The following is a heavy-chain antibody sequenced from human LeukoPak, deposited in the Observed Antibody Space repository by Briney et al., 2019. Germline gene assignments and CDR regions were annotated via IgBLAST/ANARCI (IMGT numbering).Heavy chain of an antibody. CDR2: IWYDGSNK. D-gene: IGHD3-22*01. Sequence: GGSLRLSCAASGFTFSSYGMHWVRQAPGKGLEWVAVIWYDGSNKYYADSVKGRFTISRDNSKNTLYLQMNSLRAEDTAVYYCAGDSSGYHWNWFDPWGQRTLVTVSS. J-gene: IGHJ5*02. V-gene: IGHV3-33*01. CDR1: GFTFSSYG. CDR3: AGDSSGYHWNWFDP.